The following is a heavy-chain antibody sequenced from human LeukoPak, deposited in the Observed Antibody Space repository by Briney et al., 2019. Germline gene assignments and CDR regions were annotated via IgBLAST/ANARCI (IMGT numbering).Heavy chain of an antibody. Sequence: PGGSLRLSCVVSGFGFSDSYMTWIRQTPGKGLEWLAYISGSGSDMYYADSVKGRFTISRDNAKNSLYLQMNSLRAEDTAVYYCAKTGGITIFGARWFDPWGQGTLVTVSS. CDR2: ISGSGSDM. V-gene: IGHV3-11*01. D-gene: IGHD3-3*01. J-gene: IGHJ5*02. CDR3: AKTGGITIFGARWFDP. CDR1: GFGFSDSY.